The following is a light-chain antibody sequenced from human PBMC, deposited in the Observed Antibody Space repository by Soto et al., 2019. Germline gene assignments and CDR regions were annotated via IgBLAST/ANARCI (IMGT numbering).Light chain of an antibody. CDR2: KAS. CDR1: QSISSW. Sequence: DIQMTQSPSTLSASVGDRVTINFRASQSISSWLAWYQQKPGKAPKLLIYKASSLESGVPSRFSGSGSGTEFTLSISSLQPDDFATYYCQQYNSYLYTFGQGTKVDIK. J-gene: IGKJ2*01. CDR3: QQYNSYLYT. V-gene: IGKV1-5*03.